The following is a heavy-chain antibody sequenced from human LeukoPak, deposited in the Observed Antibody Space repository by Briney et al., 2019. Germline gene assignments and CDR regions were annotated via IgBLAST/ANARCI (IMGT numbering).Heavy chain of an antibody. CDR3: ARVPSPQLGYFDY. Sequence: GGSLRLSCAASGFTFSSYAMHWVRQAPGMGLEWVAVISYDGSNKYYADSVKGRFTISRDNSKNTLYLQMNSLRAEDTAVYYCARVPSPQLGYFDYWGQGTLVTVSS. D-gene: IGHD1-1*01. V-gene: IGHV3-30-3*01. CDR1: GFTFSSYA. CDR2: ISYDGSNK. J-gene: IGHJ4*02.